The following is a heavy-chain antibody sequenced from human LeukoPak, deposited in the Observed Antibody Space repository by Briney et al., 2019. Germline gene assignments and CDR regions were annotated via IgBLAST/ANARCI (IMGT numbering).Heavy chain of an antibody. CDR1: GFTFSDYY. CDR3: ARDPTETGTTYNY. D-gene: IGHD1-7*01. V-gene: IGHV3-11*04. J-gene: IGHJ4*02. Sequence: PGGSLRLSCAASGFTFSDYYRSWIRQAPGKGLEWVSYISSSGSTIYYADSVKGRFTISRDNAKNSLYLQMNSLRAEDTAVYYCARDPTETGTTYNYWGQGTLVTVSS. CDR2: ISSSGSTI.